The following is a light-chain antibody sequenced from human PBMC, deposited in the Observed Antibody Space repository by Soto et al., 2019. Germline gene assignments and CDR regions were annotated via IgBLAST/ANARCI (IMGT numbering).Light chain of an antibody. CDR1: QSVSST. V-gene: IGKV3-15*01. CDR2: GAS. J-gene: IGKJ1*01. CDR3: QQYHDWPPA. Sequence: EIVMTQSPATLSVSPGESASLSCRASQSVSSTVAWYQQKPGQAPSLLIYGASTRANGIPARFSGSRSGTEFTLTISSLQSEDFALYYCQQYHDWPPAFGQGTKVEIK.